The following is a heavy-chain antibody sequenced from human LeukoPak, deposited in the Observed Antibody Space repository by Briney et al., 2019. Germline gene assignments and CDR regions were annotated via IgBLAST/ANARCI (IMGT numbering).Heavy chain of an antibody. Sequence: GESLKISFKDSGYSFTTSWIGWVRQTPGKGLEWMGIIYPADSDTRYSPSFQGQVAISADKSSSTAYLQWSNLKASDSAMYYCATGSSGWYSYWGQGTLVTVSS. CDR3: ATGSSGWYSY. V-gene: IGHV5-51*01. CDR2: IYPADSDT. CDR1: GYSFTTSW. J-gene: IGHJ4*02. D-gene: IGHD6-19*01.